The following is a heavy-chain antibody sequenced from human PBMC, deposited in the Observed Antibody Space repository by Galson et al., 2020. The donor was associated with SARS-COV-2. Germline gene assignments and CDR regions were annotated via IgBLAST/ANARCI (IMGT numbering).Heavy chain of an antibody. D-gene: IGHD2-21*02. CDR1: GYTFIDYY. CDR3: ARDRNGGVTRGMDV. Sequence: ASVTDSCKASGYTFIDYYMHWVRQAPGQGLAWMGWFNPSRGGASYAQKFQGRVTMTRDTSINTAYMVLTRLGSDDTAVYYCARDRNGGVTRGMDVWGQGTTVTVS. J-gene: IGHJ6*02. CDR2: FNPSRGGA. V-gene: IGHV1-2*02.